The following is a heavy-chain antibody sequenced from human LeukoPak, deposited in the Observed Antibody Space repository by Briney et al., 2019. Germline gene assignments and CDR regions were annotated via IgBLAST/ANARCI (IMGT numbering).Heavy chain of an antibody. Sequence: SETLSPTCTVSGGSINSYYCSWIRQTPGKGLEWIGYIYYSGSTNYNPSLKSRVTISVDTSKNQFSLKLSSVTAADTAVYYCARLGSTYYEYYFDYWGQGTLVTVSS. J-gene: IGHJ4*02. V-gene: IGHV4-59*12. CDR3: ARLGSTYYEYYFDY. D-gene: IGHD3-3*01. CDR1: GGSINSYY. CDR2: IYYSGST.